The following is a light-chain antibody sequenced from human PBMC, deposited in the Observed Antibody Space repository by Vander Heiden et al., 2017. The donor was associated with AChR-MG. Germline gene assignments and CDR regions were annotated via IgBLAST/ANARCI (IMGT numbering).Light chain of an antibody. Sequence: QSALTQPASVSGSPGQATTISCTGTSSDVGGYNYVSWYQQHPAKAPILMIYDVSNRPSAVSNRFSGSKSGTTASLTISGLQAEDDAYYYCSSYTSSSLVFGGGTKLTVL. CDR1: SSDVGGYNY. CDR2: DVS. V-gene: IGLV2-14*03. J-gene: IGLJ2*01. CDR3: SSYTSSSLV.